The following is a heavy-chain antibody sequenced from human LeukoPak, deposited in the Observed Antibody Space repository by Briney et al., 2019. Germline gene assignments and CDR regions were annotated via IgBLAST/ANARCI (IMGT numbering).Heavy chain of an antibody. Sequence: GGSLRLSCAASGFTFSSYAMSCVRQAPGEGLEWVSAISGSGSSTYYADSVKGRFTISRDNSKNTLYLQMNSLRAEDTAVYYCAKEGTAMVIGEFDYWGQGTLVTVSS. CDR2: ISGSGSST. CDR1: GFTFSSYA. CDR3: AKEGTAMVIGEFDY. V-gene: IGHV3-23*01. D-gene: IGHD5-18*01. J-gene: IGHJ4*02.